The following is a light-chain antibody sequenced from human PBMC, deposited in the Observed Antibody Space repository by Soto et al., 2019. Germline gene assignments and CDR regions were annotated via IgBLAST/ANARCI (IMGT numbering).Light chain of an antibody. Sequence: DIQMTQSPSTLSASVGDRVAITCRASQSISSWLAWYQQKPGKAPKLLIYKASSLESGVPSRFSGSGSGTEFTLTISSLQPDDIATYYCQQSWTFGQGTKVEMK. CDR2: KAS. CDR1: QSISSW. J-gene: IGKJ1*01. V-gene: IGKV1-5*03. CDR3: QQSWT.